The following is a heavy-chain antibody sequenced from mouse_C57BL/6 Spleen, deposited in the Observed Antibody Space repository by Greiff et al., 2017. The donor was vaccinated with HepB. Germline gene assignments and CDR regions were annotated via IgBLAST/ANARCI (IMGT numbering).Heavy chain of an antibody. Sequence: QVQLKESGPELVKPGASVKISCKASGYAFSSSWMNWVKQRPGKGLEWIGRIYPGDGDTNYNGKFKGKATLTADKSSSTAYMQLSSLTSEDSAVYFCARGDYDEDYWGQGTTLTVSS. V-gene: IGHV1-82*01. J-gene: IGHJ2*01. CDR2: IYPGDGDT. CDR1: GYAFSSSW. CDR3: ARGDYDEDY. D-gene: IGHD2-4*01.